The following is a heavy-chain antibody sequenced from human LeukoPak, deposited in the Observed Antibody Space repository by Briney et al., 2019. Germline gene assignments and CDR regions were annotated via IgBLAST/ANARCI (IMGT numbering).Heavy chain of an antibody. Sequence: ASVKVSCRASGYTFTNYYTHWVRQAPGQGLEWMGIINPSGGSKTYAQKFQDRVTMTRDTSTTTVYMELSSLRSEDTAVYYCARVSGSYVYFDYWGQGTLVTVSS. CDR2: INPSGGSK. CDR3: ARVSGSYVYFDY. CDR1: GYTFTNYY. V-gene: IGHV1-46*01. D-gene: IGHD1-26*01. J-gene: IGHJ4*02.